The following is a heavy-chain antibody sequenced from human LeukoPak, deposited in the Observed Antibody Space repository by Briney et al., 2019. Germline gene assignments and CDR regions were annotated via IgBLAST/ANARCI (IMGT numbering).Heavy chain of an antibody. Sequence: SETLSLTCTVSGGSISSGSYYWSWIRQPAGKGLEWIGRIYTSGSTNYNPSLQSRVTISIDTSTNEVSLRLTSVTATDTAVYFCARAPRQSSWYDSWGQGTLVTVSS. CDR1: GGSISSGSYY. CDR2: IYTSGST. J-gene: IGHJ5*01. D-gene: IGHD6-13*01. CDR3: ARAPRQSSWYDS. V-gene: IGHV4-61*02.